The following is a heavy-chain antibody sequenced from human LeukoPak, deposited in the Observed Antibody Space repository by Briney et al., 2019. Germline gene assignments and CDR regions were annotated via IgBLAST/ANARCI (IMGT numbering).Heavy chain of an antibody. J-gene: IGHJ4*02. Sequence: GGSLRLSCAASGFTFSTYGMHWVRQAPGKGLEWVTSIHYDGTNKYYAEAVKGRFTISRDNSKNTLYLQMNSLRAEDTALYYCARDRSSGWTFDYWGQGTLVTVSS. CDR3: ARDRSSGWTFDY. CDR1: GFTFSTYG. V-gene: IGHV3-30*02. D-gene: IGHD6-19*01. CDR2: IHYDGTNK.